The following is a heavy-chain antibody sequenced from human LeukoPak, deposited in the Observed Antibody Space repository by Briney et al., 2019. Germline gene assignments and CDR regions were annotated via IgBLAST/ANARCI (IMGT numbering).Heavy chain of an antibody. CDR3: ARSSDRRSLDY. CDR2: IGGSDGRT. CDR1: GFTFSTYA. V-gene: IGHV3-23*01. D-gene: IGHD6-19*01. Sequence: QAGGSLRLSCAASGFTFSTYAMSWVRQAPGKGQEWVSLIGGSDGRTRYADSVKGRFTISRDNSKNILFLQMNSLRAEDTAVYYCARSSDRRSLDYWGQGTLVNVSS. J-gene: IGHJ4*02.